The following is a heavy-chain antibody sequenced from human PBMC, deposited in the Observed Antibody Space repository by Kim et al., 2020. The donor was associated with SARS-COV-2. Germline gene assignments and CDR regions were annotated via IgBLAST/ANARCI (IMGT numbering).Heavy chain of an antibody. CDR2: ISGSGGST. J-gene: IGHJ4*02. V-gene: IGHV3-23*01. D-gene: IGHD3-22*01. CDR1: GFTFSSYA. CDR3: AKASSLTYYYDSSGPTLDY. Sequence: GGSLRLSCAASGFTFSSYAMSWVRQAPGKGLEWVSAISGSGGSTYYADSVKGRFTISRDNSKNTLYLQMNSLRAEDTAVYYCAKASSLTYYYDSSGPTLDYWGQGTLVTVSS.